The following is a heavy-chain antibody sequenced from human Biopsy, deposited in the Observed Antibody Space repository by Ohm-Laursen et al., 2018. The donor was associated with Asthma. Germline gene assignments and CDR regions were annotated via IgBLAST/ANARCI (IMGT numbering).Heavy chain of an antibody. CDR3: ARGDSSNWSHYYFDY. CDR2: IYSGGKS. Sequence: GSLRLSCSAPGFAVSRDHMFWVRQTPGKGLEWVSVIYSGGKSHTADSVRGRFTISRDYSKNTLYLQMHSLRAEDTAVYYCARGDSSNWSHYYFDYWGQGTLVTVSS. J-gene: IGHJ4*02. D-gene: IGHD3-22*01. CDR1: GFAVSRDH. V-gene: IGHV3-53*01.